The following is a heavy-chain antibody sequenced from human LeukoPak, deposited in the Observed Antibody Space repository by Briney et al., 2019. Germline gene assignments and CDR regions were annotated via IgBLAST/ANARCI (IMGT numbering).Heavy chain of an antibody. D-gene: IGHD2-21*02. CDR3: ARALGVYCGGDCYWYYFGY. CDR1: GYSFTSYW. CDR2: IYPGDSDT. Sequence: GESLKISCKGSGYSFTSYWIGWVRQMPGKGLEWMGIIYPGDSDTRYSPSFQGQVTISADKSISTAYLQWSSLKASDTAMYYCARALGVYCGGDCYWYYFGYWGQGTLVTVSS. V-gene: IGHV5-51*01. J-gene: IGHJ4*02.